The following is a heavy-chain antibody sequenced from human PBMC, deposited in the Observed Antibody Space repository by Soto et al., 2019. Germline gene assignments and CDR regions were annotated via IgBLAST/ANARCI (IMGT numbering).Heavy chain of an antibody. CDR2: ISPFSGIT. Sequence: ASVKVSCKASGYVFTSFGMSWVRQAPGQGLEWMGWISPFSGITYYAQKLQGRVTMTTDTSTNTAYMELRSLRSDDTAVYYCARGPGRGNNWFDPWGQGTLVTVSS. D-gene: IGHD2-2*01. V-gene: IGHV1-18*04. CDR1: GYVFTSFG. CDR3: ARGPGRGNNWFDP. J-gene: IGHJ5*02.